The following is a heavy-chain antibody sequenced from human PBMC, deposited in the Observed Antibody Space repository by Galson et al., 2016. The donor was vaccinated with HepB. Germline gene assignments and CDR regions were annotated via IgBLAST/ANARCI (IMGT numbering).Heavy chain of an antibody. Sequence: TLSLTCTVSGGSINSGGYPWSWIRQPPGKGLEWIGSIYHGGSTYYNPSLKSRVTISLDKSKSQFSLKLTSVTAAHTAVYYCARAAGTYYYGSRGQYYFDSWGQGILVTVSS. J-gene: IGHJ4*02. V-gene: IGHV4-30-2*01. CDR1: GGSINSGGYP. D-gene: IGHD3-22*01. CDR2: IYHGGST. CDR3: ARAAGTYYYGSRGQYYFDS.